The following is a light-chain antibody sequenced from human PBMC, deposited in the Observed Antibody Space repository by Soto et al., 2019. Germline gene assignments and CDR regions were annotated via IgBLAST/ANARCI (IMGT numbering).Light chain of an antibody. Sequence: QSVLTQPASVSGSPGQSITISCTGTSSDVGTYNLVSWYQQHPGKAPKLMLYEGSKRPSGVSNRFSGSNSGNTASLTISGLQAEDEADYYCCSYAAGSGPHVFGTGTKLTVL. V-gene: IGLV2-23*01. CDR3: CSYAAGSGPHV. CDR2: EGS. J-gene: IGLJ1*01. CDR1: SSDVGTYNL.